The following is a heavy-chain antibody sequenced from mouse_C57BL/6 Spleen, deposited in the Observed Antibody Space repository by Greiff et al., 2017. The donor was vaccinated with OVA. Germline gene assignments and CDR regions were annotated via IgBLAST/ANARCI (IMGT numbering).Heavy chain of an antibody. D-gene: IGHD2-4*01. Sequence: DVQLQESGPGLVKPSQSLSLTCSVTGYSITSGYYWNWIRQFPGNKLEWMGYISYDGSNNYNPSLKNRISITRDTSKNQFFLKLNSVTTEDTATYYCAREGGYDYEGNYYAMDYWGQGTSVTVSS. J-gene: IGHJ4*01. CDR3: AREGGYDYEGNYYAMDY. CDR2: ISYDGSN. CDR1: GYSITSGYY. V-gene: IGHV3-6*01.